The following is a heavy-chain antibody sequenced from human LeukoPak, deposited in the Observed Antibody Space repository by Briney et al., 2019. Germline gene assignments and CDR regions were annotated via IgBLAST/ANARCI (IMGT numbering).Heavy chain of an antibody. CDR1: GYTFTSYY. Sequence: ASVKVSCKASGYTFTSYYMHWVRQAPGQGLEWMGIINPSGGSTSYAQKFQGRVTMTRDTSTSTVYMELSSLRSDDTAVYYCATTQWIQLWSRAFDIWGQGTMVTVSS. D-gene: IGHD5-18*01. J-gene: IGHJ3*02. V-gene: IGHV1-46*01. CDR3: ATTQWIQLWSRAFDI. CDR2: INPSGGST.